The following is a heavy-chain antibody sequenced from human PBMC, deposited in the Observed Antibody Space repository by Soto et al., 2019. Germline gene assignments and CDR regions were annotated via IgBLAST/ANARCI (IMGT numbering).Heavy chain of an antibody. Sequence: QLQLQESGAGLVKPSPTLSITCTLSGGSGDRGDYYWTWILQPPGKAMEWIAYASSYRGGTSYTPSPQSRLTISLGTSMYQLSLKLTSVTAADTAVYYCARGCYESSDNFVGSTIFDYCGQGPLVTVSS. CDR1: GGSGDRGDYY. CDR2: ASSYRGGT. V-gene: IGHV4-30-4*01. D-gene: IGHD3-22*01. J-gene: IGHJ4*02. CDR3: ARGCYESSDNFVGSTIFDY.